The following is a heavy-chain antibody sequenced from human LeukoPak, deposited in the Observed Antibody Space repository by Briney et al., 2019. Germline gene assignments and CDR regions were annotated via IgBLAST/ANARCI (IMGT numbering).Heavy chain of an antibody. CDR1: VFTFSSYA. CDR2: ISVSGGST. CDR3: AKDRSVGVAIYYYYVMDV. D-gene: IGHD3-3*01. V-gene: IGHV3-23*01. Sequence: ASLRLSCAASVFTFSSYAMRWVRQAPGKGVEWVSTISVSGGSTYYADSVKGRFNISRDNSKNTLYLQMNSVRVEDTAVYYCAKDRSVGVAIYYYYVMDVWGQGTTVTVSS. J-gene: IGHJ6*02.